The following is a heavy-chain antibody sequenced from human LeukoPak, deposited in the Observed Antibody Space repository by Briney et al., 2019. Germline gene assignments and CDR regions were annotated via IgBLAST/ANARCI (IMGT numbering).Heavy chain of an antibody. CDR1: GFTFGDYV. J-gene: IGHJ4*02. V-gene: IGHV3-49*03. CDR2: IRSKAYGGIT. Sequence: GGSLRLSCTGSGFTFGDYVMSWFRQAPGKGLEWVGFIRSKAYGGITEYAASVKGRFTISRDESKSIAYLQMNSLKTEDIAMYYCSRVGTATTLAIDYWGQGALVTVSS. CDR3: SRVGTATTLAIDY. D-gene: IGHD4-17*01.